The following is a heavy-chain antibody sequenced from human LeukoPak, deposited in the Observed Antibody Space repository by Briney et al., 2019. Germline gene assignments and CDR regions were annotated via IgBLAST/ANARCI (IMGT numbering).Heavy chain of an antibody. D-gene: IGHD3-16*01. J-gene: IGHJ4*02. CDR3: ARHYGP. Sequence: PSETLSLTCAVYGVSFSGYYWSWIRQPPGKGLEWIGEINHSGSTNYNPSLKSRVTISVDTSKNQFSLKLNSVTATDTAVYYCARHYGPWGQGTLVTVSS. V-gene: IGHV4-34*01. CDR2: INHSGST. CDR1: GVSFSGYY.